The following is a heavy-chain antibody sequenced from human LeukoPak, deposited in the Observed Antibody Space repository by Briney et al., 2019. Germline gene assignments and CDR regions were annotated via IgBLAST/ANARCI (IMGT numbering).Heavy chain of an antibody. V-gene: IGHV3-21*01. CDR2: ISSSSSYI. J-gene: IGHJ6*02. CDR1: GFTFSSYS. D-gene: IGHD1-26*01. CDR3: ARLVGATGGMDV. Sequence: GSLRLSCAASGFTFSSYSMNWVRQAPGKGLEWVSSISSSSSYIYYADSVKGRFTISRDNAKNSLYLQMNSLRAEDTAVYYCARLVGATGGMDVWGQGTTVTVSS.